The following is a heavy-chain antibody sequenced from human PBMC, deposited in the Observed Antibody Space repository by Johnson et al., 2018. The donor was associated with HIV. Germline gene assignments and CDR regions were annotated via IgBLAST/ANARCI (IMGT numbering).Heavy chain of an antibody. CDR1: GFTFSDYY. V-gene: IGHV3-11*01. Sequence: QVQLVESGGGLVKPGGSLRLSCAASGFTFSDYYMSWIRQAPGKGLEWVSYISSSGTTTYYADSVKGRFTISRDNSKNTLYLQMNSLRAEDTAVYYCAKGWRQLWPTGDGAVDIWGQGTMVTVSS. CDR2: ISSSGTTT. J-gene: IGHJ3*02. D-gene: IGHD3-10*01. CDR3: AKGWRQLWPTGDGAVDI.